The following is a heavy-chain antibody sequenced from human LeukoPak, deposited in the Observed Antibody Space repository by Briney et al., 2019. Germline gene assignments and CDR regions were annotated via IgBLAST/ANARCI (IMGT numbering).Heavy chain of an antibody. D-gene: IGHD6-13*01. CDR3: ARDVSSIAADRSFDI. CDR2: IYTSEST. Sequence: SETLSLTCAVYGGSFSGYYWSWIRQPAGKGLEWIGRIYTSESTNYNPSLKSRVTMSVDTSKNQFSLKLSSVTAADTAVYYCARDVSSIAADRSFDIWGQGTMVTVSS. CDR1: GGSFSGYY. J-gene: IGHJ3*02. V-gene: IGHV4-4*07.